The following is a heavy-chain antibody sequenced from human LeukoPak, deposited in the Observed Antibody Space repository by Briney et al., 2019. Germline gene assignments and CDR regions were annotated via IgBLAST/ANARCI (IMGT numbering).Heavy chain of an antibody. CDR1: GFTFSSYS. Sequence: PGGSLRLSCAASGFTFSSYSMNWVRQAPGKGLEWVSSISSSSSYIYYADSVKSRFTISRDNAKNSLYLQMNSLRAEDTAVYYCARSRGYSGYDMDYWGQGTLVTVSS. CDR3: ARSRGYSGYDMDY. CDR2: ISSSSSYI. J-gene: IGHJ4*02. D-gene: IGHD5-12*01. V-gene: IGHV3-21*01.